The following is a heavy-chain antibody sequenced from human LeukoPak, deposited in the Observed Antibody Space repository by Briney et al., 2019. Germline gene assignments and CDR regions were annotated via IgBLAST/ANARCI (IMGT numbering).Heavy chain of an antibody. V-gene: IGHV4-39*01. CDR1: GVSIASESYY. D-gene: IGHD6-19*01. Sequence: PSQTLSLTCSVSGVSIASESYYWGWVRQAPGKGLEHIGSIYYSGSPYYNPSLKSRLTISVDMSKNQFSLKLTFVSAADTAVYYCARAGTGWRVFLDHWGQGALVTVSS. J-gene: IGHJ4*02. CDR3: ARAGTGWRVFLDH. CDR2: IYYSGSP.